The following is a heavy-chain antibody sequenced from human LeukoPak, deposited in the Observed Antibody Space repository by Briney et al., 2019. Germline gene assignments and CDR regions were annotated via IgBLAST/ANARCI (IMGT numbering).Heavy chain of an antibody. J-gene: IGHJ4*02. D-gene: IGHD5-12*01. CDR1: GFISSDYY. V-gene: IGHV3-11*03. Sequence: PGGSLRLSCAASGFISSDYYMSWIRQAPGKGLEWISYITSSSTSYTNYAGSVKGRFTISRDNAKNSLYLQTNSLTSDDTAVYYCARHGSGSSFDYWGQGTLVTVSS. CDR3: ARHGSGSSFDY. CDR2: ITSSSTSYT.